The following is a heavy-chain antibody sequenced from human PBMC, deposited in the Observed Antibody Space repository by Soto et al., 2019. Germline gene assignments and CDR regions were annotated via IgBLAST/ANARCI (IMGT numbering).Heavy chain of an antibody. V-gene: IGHV3-23*01. CDR2: ISGSGGST. CDR1: GFTFSSYA. Sequence: EVQLLESGGGLVQPGGSLRLSCAASGFTFSSYAMSWVRQAPGKGREWVSAISGSGGSTYYADPVKARLTLSRDNAKNTLSLHTNSPRAEDTAVYYCAKDGVVVPPVGVTVGVWGWFDPWGQGTLVTVSS. D-gene: IGHD2-15*01. CDR3: AKDGVVVPPVGVTVGVWGWFDP. J-gene: IGHJ5*02.